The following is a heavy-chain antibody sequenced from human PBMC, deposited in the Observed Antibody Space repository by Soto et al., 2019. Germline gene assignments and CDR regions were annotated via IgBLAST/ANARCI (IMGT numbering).Heavy chain of an antibody. D-gene: IGHD2-2*01. CDR3: AREGSTWYFDS. Sequence: SCIRQVPGKGLEWISYISNGGTIYYADSVKGRFTISRDNAKNSLYLQMNSLRAEDTAVYFCAREGSTWYFDSWGQGTLVTVSS. V-gene: IGHV3-11*01. J-gene: IGHJ4*02. CDR2: ISNGGTI.